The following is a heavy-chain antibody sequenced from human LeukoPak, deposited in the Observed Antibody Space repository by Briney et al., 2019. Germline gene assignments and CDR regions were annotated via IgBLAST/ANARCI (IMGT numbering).Heavy chain of an antibody. Sequence: ASVKVSCKASGYTFTSYGISWVRQAPGQGLEWMGWISAYNGNTNYAQKLQGRVTMTTDTSTSTAYMELRSLRPDDTAVYYCARDRVDLLASGWYNYWGQGTLVTVSS. D-gene: IGHD6-19*01. CDR3: ARDRVDLLASGWYNY. J-gene: IGHJ4*02. V-gene: IGHV1-18*01. CDR2: ISAYNGNT. CDR1: GYTFTSYG.